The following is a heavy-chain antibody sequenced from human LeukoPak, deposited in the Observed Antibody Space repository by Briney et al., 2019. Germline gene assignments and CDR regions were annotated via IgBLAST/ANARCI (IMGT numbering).Heavy chain of an antibody. CDR3: TRPSYDSSVSGVVY. J-gene: IGHJ4*02. V-gene: IGHV3-9*01. CDR1: GFTFDDYA. D-gene: IGHD3-22*01. CDR2: ISWNSGSI. Sequence: GGSLRLSCAASGFTFDDYAMHWVRQAPGKGLEWVSGISWNSGSIGYADSVKGRFTISRDNAKNSLYLQMNSLRAEDTALYYCTRPSYDSSVSGVVYWGQGTLVTVSS.